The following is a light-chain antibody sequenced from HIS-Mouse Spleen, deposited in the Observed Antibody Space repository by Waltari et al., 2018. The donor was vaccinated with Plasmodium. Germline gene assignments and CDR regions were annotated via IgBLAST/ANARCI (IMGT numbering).Light chain of an antibody. Sequence: QSALTQPASVSGSPGPSLTIPSTGTSRYVGSYHLLSWYQQHPGKAPKLMIYEGSKRPSGVSNRFSGSKSGNTASLTISGLQAEDEADYYCCSYAGSSTLVFGGGTKLTVL. CDR3: CSYAGSSTLV. V-gene: IGLV2-23*01. CDR1: SRYVGSYHL. J-gene: IGLJ2*01. CDR2: EGS.